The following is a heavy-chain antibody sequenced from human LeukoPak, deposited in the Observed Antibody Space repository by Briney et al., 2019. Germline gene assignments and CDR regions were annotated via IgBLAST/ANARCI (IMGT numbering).Heavy chain of an antibody. V-gene: IGHV4-59*01. J-gene: IGHJ4*02. D-gene: IGHD3-3*01. CDR2: TYYSGST. Sequence: SETLSLTCAVYGGSFSGYYWSWIRQPPGKGLEWIGYTYYSGSTNYNPSLKSRVTISVDTSKNQFSLKLSSVTAADTAVYYCARGGDSEWSGFDYWGQGTLVTVSS. CDR1: GGSFSGYY. CDR3: ARGGDSEWSGFDY.